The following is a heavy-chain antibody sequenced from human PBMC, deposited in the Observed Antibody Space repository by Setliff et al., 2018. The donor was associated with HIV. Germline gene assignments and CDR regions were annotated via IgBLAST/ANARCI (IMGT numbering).Heavy chain of an antibody. D-gene: IGHD2-8*01. J-gene: IGHJ4*02. CDR1: GYSFTNFW. V-gene: IGHV5-51*01. CDR3: GRSGKSGELYAY. CDR2: IYPIDSDT. Sequence: GESLKISCKGSGYSFTNFWVGWVRQMPGKGLEWMGIIYPIDSDTKYSPSFWGRVTISVDKSLNTASLHWNSLKPADTAMYFCGRSGKSGELYAYWGQGTLVTVSS.